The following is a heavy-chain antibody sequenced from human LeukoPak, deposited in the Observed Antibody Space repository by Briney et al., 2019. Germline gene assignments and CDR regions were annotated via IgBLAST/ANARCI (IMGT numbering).Heavy chain of an antibody. CDR3: ATARSIGSDWYRRAWYAFDR. D-gene: IGHD6-19*01. CDR2: INPNSGGT. CDR1: GYTFTSYY. Sequence: ASVKVTCKASGYTFTSYYMHWVRQAPGQGLEWMGWINPNSGGTNYAQNFQGRVTITRYTSISTAYVEVTTLRSDDTAVYYCATARSIGSDWYRRAWYAFDRLRQGRMPAVCS. J-gene: IGHJ3*02. V-gene: IGHV1-2*02.